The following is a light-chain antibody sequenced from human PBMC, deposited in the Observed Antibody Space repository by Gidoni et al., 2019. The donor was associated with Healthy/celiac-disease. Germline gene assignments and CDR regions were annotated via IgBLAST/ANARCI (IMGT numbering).Light chain of an antibody. CDR2: GAS. J-gene: IGKJ1*01. Sequence: EIVMTQSPATLSMSPGERATLSCRASQSVSSNIAWYQQKPGQAPRLLIYGASTRATGIPARFSGSGSGTEFTLTISSLQSEDFAVYYCQHYNNWPPWTFGQGTKVEIK. V-gene: IGKV3-15*01. CDR1: QSVSSN. CDR3: QHYNNWPPWT.